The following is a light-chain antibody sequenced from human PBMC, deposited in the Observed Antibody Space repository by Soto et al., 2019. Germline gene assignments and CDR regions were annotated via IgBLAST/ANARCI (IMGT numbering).Light chain of an antibody. CDR1: QSISSSY. CDR3: QQRNNWPIT. Sequence: EIVLMQSPGTLSLSPGERATLSCRASQSISSSYLAWYQQKPGQAPRLLIYDASNRATGIPVRFSGSGSGTDFTLTISSLEPEDFALYYCQQRNNWPITFGQGTRREIK. J-gene: IGKJ5*01. V-gene: IGKV3D-20*02. CDR2: DAS.